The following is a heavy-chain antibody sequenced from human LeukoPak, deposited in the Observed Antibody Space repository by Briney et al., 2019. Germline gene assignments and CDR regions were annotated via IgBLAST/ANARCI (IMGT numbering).Heavy chain of an antibody. Sequence: PWGSLRLSCAASGFTFSRYWMSWVRQAPGKGLEWVANIKQDGSEKYYVDSVKGRFTISRDNAKNSLYLQMNSLRAEDTAVYYCARELYYYDSSGPDYWGQGTLVTVSS. J-gene: IGHJ4*02. V-gene: IGHV3-7*01. CDR3: ARELYYYDSSGPDY. CDR1: GFTFSRYW. CDR2: IKQDGSEK. D-gene: IGHD3-22*01.